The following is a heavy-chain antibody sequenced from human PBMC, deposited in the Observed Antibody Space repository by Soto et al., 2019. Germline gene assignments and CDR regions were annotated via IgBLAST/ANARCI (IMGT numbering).Heavy chain of an antibody. CDR2: ISYDGSNK. V-gene: IGHV3-30*18. D-gene: IGHD6-19*01. Sequence: VKLVESGGGVVQPGRSLRLSCAASGFTFSSYGMHWVRQAPGKGLEWVAVISYDGSNKYYADSVKGRFTISRDNSKNTLYLQMNSLRAEDTAVYYCAKNTVAGTYYYYGMDVWGQGTTVTVSS. CDR1: GFTFSSYG. J-gene: IGHJ6*02. CDR3: AKNTVAGTYYYYGMDV.